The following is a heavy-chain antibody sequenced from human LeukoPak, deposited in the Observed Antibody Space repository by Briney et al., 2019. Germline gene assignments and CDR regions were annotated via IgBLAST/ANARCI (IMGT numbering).Heavy chain of an antibody. CDR2: INHSGST. J-gene: IGHJ4*02. Sequence: PSETLSLTCAVYGVSFSGYYWSWIRQPPGKGLEWLGEINHSGSTKYNPSLKSRVTISVDTSKNHFSLKLSSVTAADTAVYYCARGVYCSGGSCYEDYWGQGTLVTVSS. CDR3: ARGVYCSGGSCYEDY. D-gene: IGHD2-15*01. CDR1: GVSFSGYY. V-gene: IGHV4-34*01.